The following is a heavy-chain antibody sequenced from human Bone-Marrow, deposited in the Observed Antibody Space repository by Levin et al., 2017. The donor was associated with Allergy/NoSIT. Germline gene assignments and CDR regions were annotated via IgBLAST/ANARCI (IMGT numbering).Heavy chain of an antibody. D-gene: IGHD6-19*01. CDR1: GYSFSRYY. CDR2: SNPSTGAT. V-gene: IGHV1-2*06. J-gene: IGHJ3*01. Sequence: GESLKISCKASGYSFSRYYIHWVRQTPGQGLEWMGRSNPSTGATGFAQKFQGRVTMTRDTSITTAYMELTRLTSDDTALYYCARDHGGSGMVVAGVSFDVWGQGTLVTVSS. CDR3: ARDHGGSGMVVAGVSFDV.